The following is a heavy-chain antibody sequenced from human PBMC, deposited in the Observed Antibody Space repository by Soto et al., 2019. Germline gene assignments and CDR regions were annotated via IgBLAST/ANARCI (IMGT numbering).Heavy chain of an antibody. Sequence: SETLSLTCTVSGGSISSDGYYWSWIRQHPGKGLEWIGYIYYSGSTYYNPSLKSRVTISVDTSKNQFSLKLSSVTAADTAVYYCARRGGGGCSSTSCRRYYYFKAVWGKGTTVTGSS. CDR3: ARRGGGGCSSTSCRRYYYFKAV. CDR2: IYYSGST. V-gene: IGHV4-31*03. CDR1: GGSISSDGYY. J-gene: IGHJ6*03. D-gene: IGHD2-2*01.